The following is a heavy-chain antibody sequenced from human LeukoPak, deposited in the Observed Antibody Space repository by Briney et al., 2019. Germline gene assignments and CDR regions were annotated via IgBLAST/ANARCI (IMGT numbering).Heavy chain of an antibody. CDR2: IYSGGST. V-gene: IGHV3-66*01. CDR1: GFTVSSDY. Sequence: GGSLRLSCAASGFTVSSDYMSWVRQAPGKGLEWVSVIYSGGSTYYADSVKGRLTISRDNSKNTLYLQMNSLRAEDTAVYYCARGVMYYYDSSGYYNRGYYFDYWGQGTLVTVSS. J-gene: IGHJ4*02. CDR3: ARGVMYYYDSSGYYNRGYYFDY. D-gene: IGHD3-22*01.